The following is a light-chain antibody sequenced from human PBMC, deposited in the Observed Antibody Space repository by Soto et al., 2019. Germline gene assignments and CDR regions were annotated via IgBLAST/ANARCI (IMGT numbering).Light chain of an antibody. V-gene: IGLV2-8*01. CDR1: KSDIGVYDF. J-gene: IGLJ1*01. CDR2: EVV. CDR3: KSYAGSNTYV. Sequence: QSALTQPPTASGSPGQSVTISCTGTKSDIGVYDFVSWYQHHPGKAPRLIIYEVVQRPSGVPDRFSDSKSGNTASLTVSGLQAADEADYFCKSYAGSNTYVFGSGTKLTV.